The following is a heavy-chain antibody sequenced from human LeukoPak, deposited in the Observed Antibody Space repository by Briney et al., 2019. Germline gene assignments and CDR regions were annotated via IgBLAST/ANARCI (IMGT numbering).Heavy chain of an antibody. CDR2: IYHSGST. J-gene: IGHJ4*02. CDR1: GGSISSSNW. V-gene: IGHV4-4*02. CDR3: ARGPGYYDSGNFPEYYFDY. D-gene: IGHD3-22*01. Sequence: SGTLSLTCAVSGGSISSSNWWSWVRQPPGKGLEWIGEIYHSGSTNYNPSLKSRVTISVDKSKNQFSLKLSSVTPEDSAVYYCARGPGYYDSGNFPEYYFDYWGQGTLVTVSS.